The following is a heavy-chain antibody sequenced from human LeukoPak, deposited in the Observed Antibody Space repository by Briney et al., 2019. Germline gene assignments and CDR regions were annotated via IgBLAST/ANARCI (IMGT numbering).Heavy chain of an antibody. CDR3: ARGVHTARPSTFDY. V-gene: IGHV1-18*01. J-gene: IGHJ4*02. CDR2: ISAYNGNT. Sequence: ASVTVTFKGSGYTFTSYGISWVRQAPGQGLEWVGGISAYNGNTNYAQKIQGRVTMTTDTSTSTAYMELRSLRSDDTAVYYCARGVHTARPSTFDYWGQGTLVTVSS. D-gene: IGHD2-2*01. CDR1: GYTFTSYG.